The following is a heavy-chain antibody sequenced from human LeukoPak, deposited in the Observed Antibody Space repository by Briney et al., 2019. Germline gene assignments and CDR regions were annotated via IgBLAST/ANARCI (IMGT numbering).Heavy chain of an antibody. CDR2: IYHSGST. V-gene: IGHV4-4*02. D-gene: IGHD2-15*01. CDR1: GGSISSSNS. CDR3: ARDNEYCSGGSCYFHWYFDL. Sequence: SETLSLTCAVSGGSISSSNSYIWVRQPPEKGLVWIGQIYHSGSTNYNPSLKSRVTISVDRSKNQFSLKLSSVTAADTAVYYCARDNEYCSGGSCYFHWYFDLWGRGTLVTVSS. J-gene: IGHJ2*01.